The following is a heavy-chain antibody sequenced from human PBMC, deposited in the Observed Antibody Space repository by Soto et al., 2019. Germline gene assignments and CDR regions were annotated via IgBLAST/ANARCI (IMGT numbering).Heavy chain of an antibody. J-gene: IGHJ5*02. CDR2: IHYSGST. V-gene: IGHV4-31*03. Sequence: SETLSLTCTVSGGSISNGDDYWSWIRQHPGKGLEWIGYIHYSGSTYYNPSLRSRVTISVDTSKNQFSLKLGSVTAADTAAYFCARADVVVVPAARRGWFDPWGQGTLVTVSS. CDR1: GGSISNGDDY. D-gene: IGHD2-2*01. CDR3: ARADVVVVPAARRGWFDP.